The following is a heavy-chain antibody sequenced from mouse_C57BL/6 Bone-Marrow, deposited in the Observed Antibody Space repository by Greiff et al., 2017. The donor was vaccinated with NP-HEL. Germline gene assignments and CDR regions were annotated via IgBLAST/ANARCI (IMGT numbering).Heavy chain of an antibody. V-gene: IGHV14-4*01. D-gene: IGHD1-1*01. CDR1: GFNIKDDY. Sequence: VQLQQSGAELVRPGASVKLSCTVSGFNIKDDYMNWVKQRPEQGLEWIGWIDPENGATEYASKFQGKATITADTSSNTAYLQLSSLTSEDTAVYYCTTGVSSPYAMDYWGQGTSVTVSS. CDR3: TTGVSSPYAMDY. J-gene: IGHJ4*01. CDR2: IDPENGAT.